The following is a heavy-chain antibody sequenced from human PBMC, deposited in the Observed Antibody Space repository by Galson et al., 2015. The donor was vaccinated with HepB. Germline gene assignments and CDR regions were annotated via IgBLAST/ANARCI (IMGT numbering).Heavy chain of an antibody. V-gene: IGHV3-7*03. CDR1: GFTFSSYW. CDR2: IKQDGSEK. CDR3: ARRGRSGFCPAYYYYYMDV. Sequence: SLRLSCAASGFTFSSYWMSWVRQAPGKGLEWVANIKQDGSEKYYVDSVKGRFTISRDNAKNSLYLQMNSLRAEDTAVYYCARRGRSGFCPAYYYYYMDVWGKGTTVTVSS. D-gene: IGHD3-3*01. J-gene: IGHJ6*03.